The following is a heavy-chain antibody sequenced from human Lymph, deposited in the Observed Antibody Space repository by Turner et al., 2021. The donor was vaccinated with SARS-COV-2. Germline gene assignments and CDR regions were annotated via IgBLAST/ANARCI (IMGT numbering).Heavy chain of an antibody. CDR2: IIPIFGTA. Sequence: QVPLVQSGAEVKKPGSSVKVSCKASGGTFSSSAISWVRQAPGQGLEWMGGIIPIFGTANYAQRFQGSVTITADESTSTAYMELRSLRSEDTAVYYCARGAAYCSGGSCYRKGFDYWGQGTPVTVS. CDR3: ARGAAYCSGGSCYRKGFDY. CDR1: GGTFSSSA. J-gene: IGHJ4*02. V-gene: IGHV1-69*01. D-gene: IGHD2-15*01.